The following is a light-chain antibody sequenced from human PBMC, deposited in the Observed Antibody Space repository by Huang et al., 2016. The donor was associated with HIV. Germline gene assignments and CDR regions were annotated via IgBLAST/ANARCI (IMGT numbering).Light chain of an antibody. J-gene: IGKJ4*01. V-gene: IGKV3-11*01. CDR3: QQRSNRPLT. Sequence: EVVLTQSPPTLSLSPGETGTLSCRASQTGATFLSWYQQRPGQGPRLLIYDTSYRAPGVPARFSGTGSGTDFTLTISSLEPEDLAIYYCQQRSNRPLTFGGGTKVEI. CDR2: DTS. CDR1: QTGATF.